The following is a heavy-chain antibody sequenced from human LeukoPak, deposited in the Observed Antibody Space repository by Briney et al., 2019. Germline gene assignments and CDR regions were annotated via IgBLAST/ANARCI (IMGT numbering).Heavy chain of an antibody. V-gene: IGHV5-51*01. Sequence: GESLKIYCKGSGYSFTSYWIGWVRQMPGKGLEWMGIIYPGDSDTRYSPSFQGQVTISADKSISTAYLQWSSLKASDTAMYYCARWSYYYDSSGPTDAFDIWGQGTMVTVSS. D-gene: IGHD3-22*01. CDR3: ARWSYYYDSSGPTDAFDI. J-gene: IGHJ3*02. CDR2: IYPGDSDT. CDR1: GYSFTSYW.